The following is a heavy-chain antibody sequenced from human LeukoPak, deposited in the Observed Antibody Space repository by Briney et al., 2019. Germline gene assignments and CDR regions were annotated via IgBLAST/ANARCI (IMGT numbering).Heavy chain of an antibody. CDR3: ARGRVVVPAAIREGYYFDY. J-gene: IGHJ4*02. CDR1: GGSFSGYY. Sequence: SETLSLTCAVYGGSFSGYYWSWIRQPPGKGLEWIGEINHSGSTNYNPSLKSRVTISVDTSKNQFSLRLSSVTAADTAVYYCARGRVVVPAAIREGYYFDYWGQGTLVTVSS. V-gene: IGHV4-34*01. CDR2: INHSGST. D-gene: IGHD2-2*02.